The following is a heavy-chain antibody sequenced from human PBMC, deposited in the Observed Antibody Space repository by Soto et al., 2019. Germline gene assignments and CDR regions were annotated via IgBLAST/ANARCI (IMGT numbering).Heavy chain of an antibody. CDR1: GASVSSGSSY. CDR2: ISYSGIT. CDR3: ARGGGVYYFEY. V-gene: IGHV4-61*01. J-gene: IGHJ4*02. Sequence: SETLSLTCAVSGASVSSGSSYWTWIRQPPGKGLEWIGYISYSGITNYNPSLKSRVTISVDTSKSQFSLKLSSVTAADTAVYYCARGGGVYYFEYWGQGTLVTVSS. D-gene: IGHD2-8*02.